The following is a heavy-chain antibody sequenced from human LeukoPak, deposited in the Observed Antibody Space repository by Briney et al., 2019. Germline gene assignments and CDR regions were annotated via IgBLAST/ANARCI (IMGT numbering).Heavy chain of an antibody. CDR3: AKDGESYYIGVADH. V-gene: IGHV3-30*02. CDR2: IRNDGTIK. Sequence: GGSLRLSCAASGFTFRTYGMHWVRQAPGKGLEWVAFIRNDGTIKYYADSVKGRFTISRDNSKNTLYLQMNSLRAEDTAVYYCAKDGESYYIGVADHWGQGTLVTVSS. J-gene: IGHJ4*02. D-gene: IGHD3-10*01. CDR1: GFTFRTYG.